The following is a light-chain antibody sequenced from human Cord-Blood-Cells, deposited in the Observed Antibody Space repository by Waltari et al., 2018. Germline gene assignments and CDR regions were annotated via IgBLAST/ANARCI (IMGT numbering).Light chain of an antibody. CDR3: QQYNNWPYT. CDR1: PSVSSN. J-gene: IGKJ2*01. CDR2: GAS. Sequence: EIVMTQSPATLSVSPGERATLSCRASPSVSSNLAWYQQKHGQAPRLLIYGASTRATGIPARFSGSGSGTEFTLTISSLQSEDFAVYYCQQYNNWPYTFGQGTKLEIK. V-gene: IGKV3-15*01.